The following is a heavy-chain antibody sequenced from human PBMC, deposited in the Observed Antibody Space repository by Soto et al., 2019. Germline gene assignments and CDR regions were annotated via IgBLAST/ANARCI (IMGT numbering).Heavy chain of an antibody. D-gene: IGHD7-27*01. Sequence: GGSLRLSCAASGFTFSSYAMSWVRQAPGKGLEWVSSISSSSSYIYYADSVKGRFTISRDNAKNSLYLQMNSLRAEDTAVYYCARYPNWRGAFDIWGQGTMVTVSS. CDR3: ARYPNWRGAFDI. CDR1: GFTFSSYA. V-gene: IGHV3-21*01. J-gene: IGHJ3*02. CDR2: ISSSSSYI.